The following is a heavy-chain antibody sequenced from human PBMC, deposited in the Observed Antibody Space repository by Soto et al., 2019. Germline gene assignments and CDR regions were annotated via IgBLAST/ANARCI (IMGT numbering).Heavy chain of an antibody. D-gene: IGHD5-18*01. CDR3: AKDQSNGNPLYYFDF. CDR1: GFTFSSYE. CDR2: ISSRGSTI. Sequence: PGGSLRLSCAASGFTFSSYEMNWGRQAPGKGLEWVSYISSRGSTIYYADSVKRRFTISRDNAKNTLYLQMNSLRAEDTAIYYCAKDQSNGNPLYYFDFLGPGTLVTVSS. V-gene: IGHV3-48*03. J-gene: IGHJ4*02.